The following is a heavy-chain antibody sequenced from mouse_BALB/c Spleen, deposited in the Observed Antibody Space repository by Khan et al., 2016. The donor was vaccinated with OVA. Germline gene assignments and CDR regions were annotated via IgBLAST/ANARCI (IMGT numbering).Heavy chain of an antibody. CDR2: TNPTNGRT. J-gene: IGHJ2*01. Sequence: QVQLQQSGAELVKAGASVKMSCKASGYTFTSYWMHWVKQRLGQGLEWFAETNPTNGRTYYNEKFKSKATLTVDKSSSTAYMLISGRTFEDSAVYYCARIKKIVATYFDYWGQGTTLTVSS. CDR3: ARIKKIVATYFDY. CDR1: GYTFTSYW. D-gene: IGHD1-1*01. V-gene: IGHV1S81*02.